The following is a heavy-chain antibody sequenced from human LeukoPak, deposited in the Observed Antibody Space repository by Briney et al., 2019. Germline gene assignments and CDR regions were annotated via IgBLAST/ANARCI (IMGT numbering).Heavy chain of an antibody. CDR3: ARGGGYXWFDP. J-gene: IGHJ5*02. V-gene: IGHV4-34*01. Sequence: SETLSLTCAVYGGSFSGYYWSWIRQPPGKGLEWIGEINHSGSTNYNPSLKSRVTISVDTSKNQFSLKLSSVTAADTAVYYCARGGGYXWFDPWGQGTLVTVSS. CDR1: GGSFSGYY. CDR2: INHSGST.